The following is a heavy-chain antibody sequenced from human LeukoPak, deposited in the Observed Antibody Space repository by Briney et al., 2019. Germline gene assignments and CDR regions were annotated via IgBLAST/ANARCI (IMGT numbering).Heavy chain of an antibody. J-gene: IGHJ3*02. CDR3: AKAYCGGDCYNDAFDI. Sequence: ASVKVSCKASGYTFTGYYMHRVRQAPGDRLEWMGWINPNSGGRKYAQKFQGRVTMTRDTSISTAYMELSRLRSDDTAVYYCAKAYCGGDCYNDAFDIWGQGTMVTVSS. CDR2: INPNSGGR. V-gene: IGHV1-2*02. D-gene: IGHD2-21*02. CDR1: GYTFTGYY.